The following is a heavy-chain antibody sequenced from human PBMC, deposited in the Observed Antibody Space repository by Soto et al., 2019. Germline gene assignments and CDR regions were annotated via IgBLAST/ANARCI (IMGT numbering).Heavy chain of an antibody. D-gene: IGHD1-26*01. CDR3: AKVGPSFYYGMDV. Sequence: GGSLRLSCAASGVSFSDEAMTWVRQAPGKGLEWVASIHGSGRSKYYADSIKGRFTISRDNSKNTLYLQMSRLTAADTAVYYCAKVGPSFYYGMDVWGQGTTVTVSS. V-gene: IGHV3-23*01. CDR1: GVSFSDEA. J-gene: IGHJ6*02. CDR2: IHGSGRSK.